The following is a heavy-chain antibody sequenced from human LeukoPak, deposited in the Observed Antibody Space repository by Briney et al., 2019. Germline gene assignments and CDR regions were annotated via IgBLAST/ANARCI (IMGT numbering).Heavy chain of an antibody. CDR1: GGSISSYY. CDR2: IYTSGST. D-gene: IGHD1-26*01. V-gene: IGHV4-4*07. Sequence: SETLSLTCTVSGGSISSYYWSWIWQPAGKGLEWIGRIYTSGSTNYNPSLKSRVTMSVDTSKNQFSLKLSSVTAADTAVYYCARDPYSGSYFGIRAFDIWGQGTMVTVSS. J-gene: IGHJ3*02. CDR3: ARDPYSGSYFGIRAFDI.